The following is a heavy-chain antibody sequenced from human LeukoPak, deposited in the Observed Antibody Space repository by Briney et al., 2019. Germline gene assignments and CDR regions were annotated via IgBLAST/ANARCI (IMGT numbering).Heavy chain of an antibody. CDR3: ARVYYDFWSGYFGSHNDAFDI. J-gene: IGHJ3*02. V-gene: IGHV1-8*03. CDR2: MNPNSGNT. CDR1: GYTFTSYD. D-gene: IGHD3-3*01. Sequence: ASVKVSCKASGYTFTSYDINWVRQATGQGLEWMGWMNPNSGNTGYAQKFQGRVTITRNTSISTAYMELSSLRSEDTAVYYCARVYYDFWSGYFGSHNDAFDIWGQGTMVTVSS.